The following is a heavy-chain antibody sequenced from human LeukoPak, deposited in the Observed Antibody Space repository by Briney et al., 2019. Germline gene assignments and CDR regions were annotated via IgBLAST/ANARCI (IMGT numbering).Heavy chain of an antibody. J-gene: IGHJ4*02. Sequence: ASVKVSCKASGYTFTGYYMHWVRQAPGQGLEWMGRINPNSGGTNYAQKFQGRVTMTRDTSISTAYMELSRLRSDDTAVYYCARAEYYYDSSGYSKFDYWGQGTLVTVSS. D-gene: IGHD3-22*01. CDR2: INPNSGGT. V-gene: IGHV1-2*06. CDR1: GYTFTGYY. CDR3: ARAEYYYDSSGYSKFDY.